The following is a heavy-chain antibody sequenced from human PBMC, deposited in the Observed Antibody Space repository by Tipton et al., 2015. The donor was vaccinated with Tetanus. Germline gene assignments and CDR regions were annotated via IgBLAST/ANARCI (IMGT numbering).Heavy chain of an antibody. CDR1: GLTLSTYW. V-gene: IGHV5-51*01. D-gene: IGHD1-14*01. CDR2: IYPGDSDA. J-gene: IGHJ4*02. Sequence: QLVQSGAEVKKPGESLKISCQGSGLTLSTYWIAWVRQMPGKGLEWMGIIYPGDSDARYSPSFQGQVTISSDKSINTAYLQWSSLKASDPAMYCWARPAGLRFDNPPDFWGQGTLVTVSS. CDR3: ARPAGLRFDNPPDF.